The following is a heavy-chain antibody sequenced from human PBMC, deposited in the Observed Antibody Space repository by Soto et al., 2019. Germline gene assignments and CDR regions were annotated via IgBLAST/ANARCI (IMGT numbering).Heavy chain of an antibody. V-gene: IGHV4-59*08. J-gene: IGHJ4*02. CDR2: IYYSGST. Sequence: VQLQESGPGLVKPSETLSLTCTVSGGSMSSYYWSWIRQPPGKGLEWIGYIYYSGSTNYNPSRKSRVTISVDTSKNQFSLKLNSVTAADTAVYYCARRWGGALDYWGQGTLVTVSS. CDR1: GGSMSSYY. CDR3: ARRWGGALDY. D-gene: IGHD3-16*01.